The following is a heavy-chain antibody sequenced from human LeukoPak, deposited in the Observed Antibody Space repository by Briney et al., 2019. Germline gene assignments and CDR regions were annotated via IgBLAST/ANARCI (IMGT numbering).Heavy chain of an antibody. CDR2: ISPSGTDI. Sequence: GGSLRLSCAVSGFTFTDTYMTWIRQAPGKGLESLSYISPSGTDISYADSVKGRFTISRDNAKNSLYLQMTSLRVEDTAVYYCVREITMSGGFDPWGQGTLVTVSS. D-gene: IGHD3-10*02. V-gene: IGHV3-11*04. J-gene: IGHJ5*02. CDR1: GFTFTDTY. CDR3: VREITMSGGFDP.